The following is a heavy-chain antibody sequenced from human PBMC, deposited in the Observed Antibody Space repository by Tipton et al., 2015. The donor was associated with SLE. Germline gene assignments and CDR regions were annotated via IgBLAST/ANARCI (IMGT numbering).Heavy chain of an antibody. J-gene: IGHJ6*02. CDR1: GFTFSGYD. CDR3: ARVLGSYYGMDV. Sequence: SLRLSCSASGFTFSGYDMNWVRQAPGKGLEWVSYISSSGSTIYYADSVKGRFTISRDNAKNSLSLQMNSLRAEDTAVYYCARVLGSYYGMDVWGQGTTVTVSS. CDR2: ISSSGSTI. V-gene: IGHV3-48*03.